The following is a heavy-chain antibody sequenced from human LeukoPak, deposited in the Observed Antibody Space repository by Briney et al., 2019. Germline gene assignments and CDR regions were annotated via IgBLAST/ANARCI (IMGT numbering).Heavy chain of an antibody. J-gene: IGHJ4*02. CDR3: ARDHSTGGN. CDR1: GYTFSSFY. V-gene: IGHV1-46*01. CDR2: INPTGGST. Sequence: ASVKVSCKASGYTFSSFYMHWVRQAPGQGLEWMGIINPTGGSTSYAQKFQGRVTMTTDTSTSTVYMELSSLRSEDTAVYYCARDHSTGGNWGQGTLVAVSS. D-gene: IGHD2-8*02.